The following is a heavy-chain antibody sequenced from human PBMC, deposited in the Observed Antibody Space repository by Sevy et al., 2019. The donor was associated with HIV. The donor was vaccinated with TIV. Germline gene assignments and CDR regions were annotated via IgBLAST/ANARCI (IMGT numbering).Heavy chain of an antibody. CDR3: ARPYGSGSWEAFDI. CDR1: GFTFSTYT. CDR2: ISFSSNYI. D-gene: IGHD3-10*01. Sequence: GGFLRLSCAASGFTFSTYTMNWVRQAPGKGLEWVSSISFSSNYIYYADSVKGRFTISRDNAMNSLYLQMSSLRAEDTAVYYCARPYGSGSWEAFDIWGQGTMVTVSS. J-gene: IGHJ3*02. V-gene: IGHV3-21*01.